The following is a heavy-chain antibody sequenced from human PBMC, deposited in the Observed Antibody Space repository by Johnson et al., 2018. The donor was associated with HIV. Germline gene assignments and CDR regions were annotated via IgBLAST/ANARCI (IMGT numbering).Heavy chain of an antibody. V-gene: IGHV3-30*04. J-gene: IGHJ3*02. D-gene: IGHD1-1*01. CDR3: STDHAEGCGPRTSARPCNAFDI. CDR1: GFTFSSYA. Sequence: VQLVESGGGVVQPGRSLRLSCAASGFTFSSYAMHWVRQAPGKGLEWVAVISYDGSNKYYADSVKGRFTISRDNSKNTLYLQMNSLRAEDTAVYYCSTDHAEGCGPRTSARPCNAFDIWGQGTMVTVSS. CDR2: ISYDGSNK.